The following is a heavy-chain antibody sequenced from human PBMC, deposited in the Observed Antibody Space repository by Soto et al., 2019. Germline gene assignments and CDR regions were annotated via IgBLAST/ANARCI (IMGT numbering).Heavy chain of an antibody. V-gene: IGHV3-7*03. CDR1: GFILRNYW. J-gene: IGHJ5*02. CDR3: ARYRSLDP. CDR2: IKEDGSEK. Sequence: GGSLRLSCADSGFILRNYWVSWVRQAPGMGLQWVASIKEDGSEKYYVDPVKGRFTISRENAKNSLYLQMNSLRAEDTAVYYCARYRSLDPWGQGILVTAPQ. D-gene: IGHD3-16*02.